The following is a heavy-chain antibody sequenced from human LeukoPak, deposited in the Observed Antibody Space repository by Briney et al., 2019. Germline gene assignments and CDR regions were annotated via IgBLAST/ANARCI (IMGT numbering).Heavy chain of an antibody. CDR1: GFTFSSYG. J-gene: IGHJ4*02. CDR2: ISYDGSNK. Sequence: GGSLRLSCAASGFTFSSYGMHWVRQAPGKGLEWVAVISYDGSNKYYADSVKGRFTISRDNSKNTLYLQMNSLRAEDTAVYYCARTTKPGYSSGWLLDYWGQGTLVTVSS. D-gene: IGHD6-19*01. CDR3: ARTTKPGYSSGWLLDY. V-gene: IGHV3-30*03.